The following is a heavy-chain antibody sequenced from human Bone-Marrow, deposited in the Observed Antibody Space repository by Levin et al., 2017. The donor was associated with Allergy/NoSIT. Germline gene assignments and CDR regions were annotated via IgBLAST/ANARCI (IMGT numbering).Heavy chain of an antibody. J-gene: IGHJ3*01. D-gene: IGHD3-10*01. CDR3: ARQGRASFYGSGPYDAFDG. Sequence: SETLSLTCTVSDDSIVDYYWSWIRQPPGKALEWIGYVYYTGSTKYSASLKRRVTMSVDTSKNQFSLKLSSVTADDTAVYYCARQGRASFYGSGPYDAFDGWGQGTLVAVSS. CDR2: VYYTGST. V-gene: IGHV4-59*08. CDR1: DDSIVDYY.